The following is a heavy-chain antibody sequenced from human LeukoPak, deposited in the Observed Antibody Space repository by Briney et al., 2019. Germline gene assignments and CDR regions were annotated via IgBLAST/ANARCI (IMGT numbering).Heavy chain of an antibody. V-gene: IGHV3-23*01. CDR1: GFTFSSYA. CDR3: ATVRQGTTCDFEY. D-gene: IGHD1-7*01. J-gene: IGHJ4*02. CDR2: MSGGGGST. Sequence: PGGSLRLSCAASGFTFSSYAMSWVRQAPGKGLEWVSSMSGGGGSTYHADSVKGRFTISRDISKNTLYLQMTSLRAEDTAVYFCATVRQGTTCDFEYWGQGTLVTVSS.